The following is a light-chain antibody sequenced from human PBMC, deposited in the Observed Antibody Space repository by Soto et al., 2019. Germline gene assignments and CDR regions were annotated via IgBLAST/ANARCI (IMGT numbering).Light chain of an antibody. J-gene: IGKJ1*01. Sequence: EIVVTQSPGTLSVAPGERATLSCRASQSVSSNYITSYQQKPGQAPRLLLSSTSIRGAGIPARFSGSGSGTAFTLTISRLDPEDFVVYYCQHYDRAPMWTFGQGTKVDIK. CDR1: QSVSSNY. CDR2: STS. CDR3: QHYDRAPMWT. V-gene: IGKV3-20*01.